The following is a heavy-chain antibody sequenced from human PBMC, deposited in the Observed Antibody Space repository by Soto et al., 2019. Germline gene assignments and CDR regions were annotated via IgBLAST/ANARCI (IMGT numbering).Heavy chain of an antibody. D-gene: IGHD1-26*01. CDR2: ISHDGSNK. CDR1: GFTFSSSA. J-gene: IGHJ4*02. V-gene: IGHV3-30-3*01. Sequence: GGSLRLSCAASGFTFSSSAMHWVRQAPGKGLVWVAVISHDGSNKYYADSVKGRFTISRDSSKNTLYVEMNSLRDEDTAMYYCARDLGGELYFDYWGQGTLVTVSS. CDR3: ARDLGGELYFDY.